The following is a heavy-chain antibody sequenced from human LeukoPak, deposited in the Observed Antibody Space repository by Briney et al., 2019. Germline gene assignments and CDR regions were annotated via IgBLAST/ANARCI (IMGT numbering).Heavy chain of an antibody. V-gene: IGHV3-74*01. J-gene: IGHJ4*02. CDR1: GFTFNSYW. Sequence: GGALRLSCAASGFTFNSYWMHWVRQAPGKGLVWVSRINSGGSSTSYADSANGRFTSSRDNAKNKLYLQMNSLRAEDTAVYYCARLHSSYYYGSGSYSQWGQGTLVTVSS. CDR2: INSGGSST. D-gene: IGHD3-10*01. CDR3: ARLHSSYYYGSGSYSQ.